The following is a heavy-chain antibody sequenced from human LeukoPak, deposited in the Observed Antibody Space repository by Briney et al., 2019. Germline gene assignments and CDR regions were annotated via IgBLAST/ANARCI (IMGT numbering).Heavy chain of an antibody. CDR1: GFTFSSYA. V-gene: IGHV3-23*01. CDR3: AKMDSSGWYGMGAFDY. CDR2: ISGSGGST. J-gene: IGHJ4*02. Sequence: PGGSLRLSCAASGFTFSSYAMSWVCHAPGQGLEWVSAISGSGGSTYYADSVKGRFTISRDNSKNTLYLQMNSLRAEDTAVYYCAKMDSSGWYGMGAFDYWGQGTLVTVSS. D-gene: IGHD6-19*01.